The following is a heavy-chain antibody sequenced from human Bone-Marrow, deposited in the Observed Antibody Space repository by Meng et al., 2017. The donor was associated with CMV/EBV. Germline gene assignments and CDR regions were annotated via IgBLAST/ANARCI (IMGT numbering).Heavy chain of an antibody. CDR3: ARGLGYCSSTSCYFNWFDP. CDR2: IYTSGST. D-gene: IGHD2-2*01. Sequence: SETLSLTCTVSGGSISSYYWSWIRQPAGKGLEWIGRIYTSGSTNYNPSLKSRVTMSVDTSKNQFSLKLSSVTAADTAVYYCARGLGYCSSTSCYFNWFDPWGQGTLVTVSS. J-gene: IGHJ5*02. V-gene: IGHV4-4*07. CDR1: GGSISSYY.